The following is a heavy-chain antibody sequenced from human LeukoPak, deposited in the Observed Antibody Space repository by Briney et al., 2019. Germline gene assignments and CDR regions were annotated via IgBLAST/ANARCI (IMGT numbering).Heavy chain of an antibody. J-gene: IGHJ4*02. D-gene: IGHD2-2*01. CDR2: INPNSGGT. CDR1: GYTFTNYG. CDR3: LSYCSSTSCLSNY. Sequence: ASVKVSCKASGYTFTNYGVSWVRQATGQGLEWMGWINPNSGGTNYAQKFQGRVTMTRDTSISTAYMELSRLRSDDTAVYYCLSYCSSTSCLSNYWGQGTLVTVSS. V-gene: IGHV1-2*02.